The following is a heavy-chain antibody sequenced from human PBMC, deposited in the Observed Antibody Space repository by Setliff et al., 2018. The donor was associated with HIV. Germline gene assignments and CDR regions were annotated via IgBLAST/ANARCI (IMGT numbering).Heavy chain of an antibody. J-gene: IGHJ4*02. D-gene: IGHD2-15*01. V-gene: IGHV4-61*02. Sequence: PSETLSLTCTVSGGSVSRSDYYWSWIRQPAGGGLEWIGRVHISGSVNYNPSLRSRVSISIDTSKNLFSLKLNSLTAADTAVYYCAGQDLAEVRWYYMDYWGQGALVTVSS. CDR2: VHISGSV. CDR1: GGSVSRSDYY. CDR3: AGQDLAEVRWYYMDY.